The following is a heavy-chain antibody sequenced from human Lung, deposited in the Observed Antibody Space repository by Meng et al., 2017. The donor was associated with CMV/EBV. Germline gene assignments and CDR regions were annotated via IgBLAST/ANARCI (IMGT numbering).Heavy chain of an antibody. D-gene: IGHD5-18*01. CDR1: GGSSSSGDYY. V-gene: IGHV4-30-4*08. Sequence: VQLQESCPGLLHPPQTLSLTCTVSGGSSSSGDYYWSWIRQPPGKGLEWIGYIYYSGSTYYNPSLKSRVTISVDTSKNQFSLKLSSVTAADTAVYYCARALDTAMVTFDYWGQGTLVTVSS. J-gene: IGHJ4*02. CDR3: ARALDTAMVTFDY. CDR2: IYYSGST.